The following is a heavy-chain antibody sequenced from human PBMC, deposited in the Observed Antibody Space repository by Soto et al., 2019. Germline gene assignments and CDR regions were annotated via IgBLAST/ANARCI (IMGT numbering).Heavy chain of an antibody. D-gene: IGHD2-21*02. V-gene: IGHV3-20*04. CDR1: GITFKDYG. J-gene: IGHJ4*02. CDR2: INWNGGSI. Sequence: GGSLRLSCAVSGITFKDYGMSWVRQAPGKGLQWVAGINWNGGSIGYADSVKGRFTISRDNAKKSLYLQMNSLKTEDTAVYYCTRLYCGGDCDFDSWRQGTLVTVSS. CDR3: TRLYCGGDCDFDS.